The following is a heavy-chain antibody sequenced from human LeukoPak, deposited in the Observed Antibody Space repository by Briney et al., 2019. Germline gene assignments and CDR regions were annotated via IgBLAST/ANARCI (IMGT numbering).Heavy chain of an antibody. J-gene: IGHJ4*02. Sequence: ASVKVSCKASGYTFTGYYMHWVRQAPGQRLEWMGWINPNSGGTNYAQKFQGRVTMTRNTSISTAYMELSSLRSEDTAVYYCARGKQLGVFDYWGQGTLVTVSS. D-gene: IGHD6-13*01. CDR2: INPNSGGT. V-gene: IGHV1-2*02. CDR1: GYTFTGYY. CDR3: ARGKQLGVFDY.